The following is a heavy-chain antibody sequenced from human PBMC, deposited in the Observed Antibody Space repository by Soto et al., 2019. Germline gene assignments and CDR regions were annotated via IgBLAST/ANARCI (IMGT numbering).Heavy chain of an antibody. CDR2: IIPILGIA. D-gene: IGHD5-12*01. CDR3: ARGLSPDGYNTDY. Sequence: QVQLVQSGAEVKKPGSSVKVSCKASGGTFSSYTISWVRQAPGQGLEWMGRIIPILGIANYAQKFQGRVTITADKSTSTAYMELSSLRSEDTAVYYCARGLSPDGYNTDYWGQGTLVTVSS. V-gene: IGHV1-69*02. J-gene: IGHJ4*02. CDR1: GGTFSSYT.